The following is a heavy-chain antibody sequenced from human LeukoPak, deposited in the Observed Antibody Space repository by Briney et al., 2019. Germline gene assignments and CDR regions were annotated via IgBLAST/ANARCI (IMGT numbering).Heavy chain of an antibody. CDR1: GFTFSSYE. D-gene: IGHD6-13*01. J-gene: IGHJ5*02. Sequence: GGSLRLSCAASGFTFSSYEMNWVRQAPGKGLEWVSYISSSGSTIYYADSVKGRFTISRDNAKNSLYLQMNSLRAEDTAVYYCARELLYSSSWHNWFDPWGQGTLVTVSP. CDR2: ISSSGSTI. V-gene: IGHV3-48*03. CDR3: ARELLYSSSWHNWFDP.